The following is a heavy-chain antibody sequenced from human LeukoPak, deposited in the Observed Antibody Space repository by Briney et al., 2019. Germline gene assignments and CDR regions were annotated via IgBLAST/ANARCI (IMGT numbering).Heavy chain of an antibody. CDR1: GFTFSSYS. CDR2: ISWNSGSI. Sequence: GGSLRLSCAASGFTFSSYSMNWVRQAPGKGLEWVSSISWNSGSIGYADSVKGRFTISRDNAKNSLYLQMNSLRAEDTALYYCAKDATTYYPIYYFDYWGQGTLVTVSS. D-gene: IGHD3-22*01. V-gene: IGHV3-9*01. J-gene: IGHJ4*02. CDR3: AKDATTYYPIYYFDY.